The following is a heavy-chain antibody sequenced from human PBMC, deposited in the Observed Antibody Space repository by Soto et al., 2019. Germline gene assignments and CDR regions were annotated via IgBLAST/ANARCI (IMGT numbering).Heavy chain of an antibody. CDR1: GYTFTSYD. CDR3: ARHSDYGDHWYFDL. D-gene: IGHD4-17*01. J-gene: IGHJ2*01. CDR2: MNPNSGNT. V-gene: IGHV1-8*01. Sequence: QVQLVQSGAEVKKPGASVKVSCKASGYTFTSYDINWVRQATGQGLEWMGWMNPNSGNTGYAQKFQGRVTMTRNTXXSTAYMELSSLRSEDTAVYYCARHSDYGDHWYFDLWGRGTLVTVSS.